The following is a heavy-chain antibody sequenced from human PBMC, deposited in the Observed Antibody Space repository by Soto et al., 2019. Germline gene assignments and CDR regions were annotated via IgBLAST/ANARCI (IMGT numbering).Heavy chain of an antibody. CDR3: ARVRLRYEEEGFDI. J-gene: IGHJ3*02. CDR1: GFTSDDYA. CDR2: VSWNSANI. D-gene: IGHD3-3*01. Sequence: DVQLVESGGGLVQPGRSLKLSCTASGFTSDDYAMHWVRQAPGKGLEWVSGVSWNSANIGYADSVKGRFTISRDDAKNSLHLQMNSLKTEDTALYYCARVRLRYEEEGFDIWGQGTMVTVSS. V-gene: IGHV3-9*02.